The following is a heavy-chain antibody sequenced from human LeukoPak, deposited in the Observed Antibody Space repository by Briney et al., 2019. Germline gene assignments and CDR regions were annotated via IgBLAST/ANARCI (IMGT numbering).Heavy chain of an antibody. V-gene: IGHV3-23*01. D-gene: IGHD1-26*01. CDR2: IRDSGSST. CDR3: AKYGPQDSGSSHFDY. J-gene: IGHJ4*02. CDR1: GFTLDDYG. Sequence: GGSLRLSCTASGFTLDDYGVSWFRQAPGKGLEWVSAIRDSGSSTHYADSVKGRFTTSRDNSKNTLFLQMNSLRAEDAAIYYCAKYGPQDSGSSHFDYWGQGALVTVSS.